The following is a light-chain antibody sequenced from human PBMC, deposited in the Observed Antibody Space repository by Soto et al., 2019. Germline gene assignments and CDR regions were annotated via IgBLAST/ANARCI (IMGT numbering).Light chain of an antibody. Sequence: EIVLTQSPGTLSLSPGERATLSCRASQSVSSSYLAWYQQKPGQAPRLLIYGASSRATGSPDRFSGSGSGTNFTPTISRLEPEDFAVYYCQQYGSSLTWTFGRGTKVEIK. CDR1: QSVSSSY. J-gene: IGKJ1*01. CDR2: GAS. CDR3: QQYGSSLTWT. V-gene: IGKV3-20*01.